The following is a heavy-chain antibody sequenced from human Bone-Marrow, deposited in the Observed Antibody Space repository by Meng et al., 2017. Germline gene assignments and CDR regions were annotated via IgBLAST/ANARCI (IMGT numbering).Heavy chain of an antibody. Sequence: GESLKISCAASGFTVSSNYVSWVRQAPGKGLEWVSVIYSGGSTYYADSVKGRFTISRHNSKNTLYLQMNSLRAEDTAVYYCANDYYGSGSYGAWGQGTLVTVSS. D-gene: IGHD3-10*01. J-gene: IGHJ4*02. CDR2: IYSGGST. CDR3: ANDYYGSGSYGA. CDR1: GFTVSSNY. V-gene: IGHV3-53*04.